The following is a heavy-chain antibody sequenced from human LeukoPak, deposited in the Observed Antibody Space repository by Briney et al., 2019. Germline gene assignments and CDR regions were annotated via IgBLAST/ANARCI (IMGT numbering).Heavy chain of an antibody. Sequence: SETLSLTCAVYGGSFSGYYWSWIRQPPGKGLEWIGEINHSGSTNYNPSLKSRVTISVDTSKNQFSLKLSSVTAADTAVYCCARRAPSLEARYHFDYWGQGTLVTVSS. CDR3: ARRAPSLEARYHFDY. V-gene: IGHV4-34*01. D-gene: IGHD3-16*02. J-gene: IGHJ4*02. CDR1: GGSFSGYY. CDR2: INHSGST.